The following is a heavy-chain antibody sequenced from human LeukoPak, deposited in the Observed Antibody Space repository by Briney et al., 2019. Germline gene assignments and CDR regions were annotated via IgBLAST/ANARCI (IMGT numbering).Heavy chain of an antibody. V-gene: IGHV4-31*03. CDR1: GGSISYGGYY. CDR3: ARRVPDDSAPGIAFDI. Sequence: SQTLSLTCTVSGGSISYGGYYWTWIRQHPGKGLEWIGYMHYSGDTHFNPSLKSRVTISVYTSKNHFSLKLSSLTAADTAMYYCARRVPDDSAPGIAFDIWGQGTMVTVSS. D-gene: IGHD3-22*01. J-gene: IGHJ3*02. CDR2: MHYSGDT.